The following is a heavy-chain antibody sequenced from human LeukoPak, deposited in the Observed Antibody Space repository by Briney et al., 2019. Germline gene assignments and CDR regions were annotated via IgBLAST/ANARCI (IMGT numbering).Heavy chain of an antibody. Sequence: GGSLRLSCAASGFTFRSYWMSWVRQAPGKGLEWVSVIYSGGSTYYADSVKGRFTISRDNSKNTLYLQMNSLRAEDTAVYYCARDSGYSSGWDAPRFDYWGQGSLVTVSS. CDR3: ARDSGYSSGWDAPRFDY. CDR2: IYSGGST. CDR1: GFTFRSYW. J-gene: IGHJ4*02. D-gene: IGHD6-19*01. V-gene: IGHV3-53*01.